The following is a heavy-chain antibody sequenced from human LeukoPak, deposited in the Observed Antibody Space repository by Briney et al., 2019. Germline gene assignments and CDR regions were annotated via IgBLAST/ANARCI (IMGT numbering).Heavy chain of an antibody. CDR3: AKVGRLGSIALAGLD. CDR2: IRYDGSNK. Sequence: GGPLGLSCAASGFTFSSYGMHWVRQAPGKGLEWVAFIRYDGSNKYYADSVKGRFTISRDNSKNTLYLQMNSLRAEDTAVYYCAKVGRLGSIALAGLDWGQGNVDTVSS. J-gene: IGHJ1*01. D-gene: IGHD6-19*01. CDR1: GFTFSSYG. V-gene: IGHV3-30*02.